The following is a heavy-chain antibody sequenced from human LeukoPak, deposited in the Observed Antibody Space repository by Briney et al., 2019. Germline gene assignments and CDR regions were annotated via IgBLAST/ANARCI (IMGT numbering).Heavy chain of an antibody. CDR1: GGSISSGGYS. Sequence: SETLSLTCAVSGGSISSGGYSWSWIRQPPGKGLEWIGYIYHSGSTYYNPSLKSRVTISVDRSKNQFSLKLSSVTAADTAVYYCARTTIAARRANAFDIWGQGTMVTVSS. V-gene: IGHV4-30-2*01. J-gene: IGHJ3*02. CDR3: ARTTIAARRANAFDI. CDR2: IYHSGST. D-gene: IGHD6-6*01.